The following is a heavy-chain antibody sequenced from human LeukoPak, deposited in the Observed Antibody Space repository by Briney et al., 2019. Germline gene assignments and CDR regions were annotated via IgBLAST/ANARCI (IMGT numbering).Heavy chain of an antibody. CDR3: AKRGVVIRVILVGFHKEAYYFDS. CDR1: GFTFSDYY. V-gene: IGHV3-11*01. CDR2: ISSSGSTI. J-gene: IGHJ4*02. D-gene: IGHD3-22*01. Sequence: PGGSLRLSCAASGFTFSDYYMSWIRQAPGKGLEWVSYISSSGSTIYYADSVKGRFTISRDNPKNTLHLQMNSLRAEDTAVYFCAKRGVVIRVILVGFHKEAYYFDSWGQGALVTVSS.